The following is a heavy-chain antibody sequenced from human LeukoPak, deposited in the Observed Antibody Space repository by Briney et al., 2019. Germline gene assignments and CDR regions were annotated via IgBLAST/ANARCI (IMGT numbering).Heavy chain of an antibody. J-gene: IGHJ4*02. CDR3: ARDLLGWELHYFDY. CDR2: ISSSGSTI. V-gene: IGHV3-48*03. D-gene: IGHD1-26*01. Sequence: GGSLRLSCAASGFTFSSYEMNWVRQAPGKGLEWVSYISSSGSTIYYADSVKGRFTISRDNAKNSLYLQMNSLRAEDTAVYYCARDLLGWELHYFDYWGQGTLVTVSS. CDR1: GFTFSSYE.